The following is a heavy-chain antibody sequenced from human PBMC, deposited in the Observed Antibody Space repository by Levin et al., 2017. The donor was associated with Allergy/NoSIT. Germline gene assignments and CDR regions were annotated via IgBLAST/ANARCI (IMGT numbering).Heavy chain of an antibody. Sequence: RASVKVSCKASGYTFTSYDINWVRQATGQGLEWMGWMNPNSGNTGYAQKFQGRVTMTRNTSISTAYMELSSLRSEDTAVYYCARGEGGYSGYVLYYYDYGMDVWGQGTTVTVSS. D-gene: IGHD5-12*01. CDR3: ARGEGGYSGYVLYYYDYGMDV. CDR2: MNPNSGNT. CDR1: GYTFTSYD. V-gene: IGHV1-8*01. J-gene: IGHJ6*02.